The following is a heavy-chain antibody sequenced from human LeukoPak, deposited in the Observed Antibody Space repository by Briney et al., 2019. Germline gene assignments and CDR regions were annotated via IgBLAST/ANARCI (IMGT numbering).Heavy chain of an antibody. V-gene: IGHV3-23*01. CDR1: GFTFSTYA. Sequence: GGSLRLSCAASGFTFSTYAMSWVRQAPGTGLEWVSVISSSGGSTYYTDSVKGRFTISRDNSESTLYLQMNSLRAEDTAVYYCAKEGGLFDSSGYSESWGQGTLVSVSS. CDR2: ISSSGGST. D-gene: IGHD3-22*01. J-gene: IGHJ5*02. CDR3: AKEGGLFDSSGYSES.